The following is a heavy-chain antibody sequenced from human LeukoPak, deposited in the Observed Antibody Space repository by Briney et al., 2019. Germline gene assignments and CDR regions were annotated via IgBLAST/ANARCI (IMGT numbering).Heavy chain of an antibody. Sequence: SETLSLTCTVSGGSISSYYWSWIRQPPGKELEWIGYIYYSGSTNYNPSLKSRATISVDTSKAHFSLKLSSATAADTAVYYCARHDPGWFDTWGQGTLVTVSS. CDR2: IYYSGST. J-gene: IGHJ5*02. CDR3: ARHDPGWFDT. V-gene: IGHV4-59*08. CDR1: GGSISSYY. D-gene: IGHD7-27*01.